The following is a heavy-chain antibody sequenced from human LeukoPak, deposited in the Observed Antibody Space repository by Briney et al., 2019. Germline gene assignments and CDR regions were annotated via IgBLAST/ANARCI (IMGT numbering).Heavy chain of an antibody. Sequence: SETLSLTXTVSGGSIGSGDYYWSWICQPPGKGLQWIGYIYYSGSTYYNPSLKSRVTISVDTSKNQFSLKLSSVTAADTAVYYCARYSSSGFDYWGQGTLVTVSS. CDR2: IYYSGST. CDR3: ARYSSSGFDY. V-gene: IGHV4-30-4*08. D-gene: IGHD6-6*01. J-gene: IGHJ4*02. CDR1: GGSIGSGDYY.